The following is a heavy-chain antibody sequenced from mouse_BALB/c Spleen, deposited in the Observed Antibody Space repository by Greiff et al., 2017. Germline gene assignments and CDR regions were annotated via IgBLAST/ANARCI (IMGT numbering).Heavy chain of an antibody. CDR1: GFSLTSYG. CDR2: IWSGGST. V-gene: IGHV2-2*02. CDR3: ARTSAYYGPHFDY. Sequence: VKLEESGPGLVAPSQSLSITCTVSGFSLTSYGVHWVRQSPGKGLEWLGVIWSGGSTDYNAAFISRLSISKDNSKSQVFFKMNSLQANDTAIYYCARTSAYYGPHFDYWGQGTTLTVSS. J-gene: IGHJ2*01. D-gene: IGHD2-10*01.